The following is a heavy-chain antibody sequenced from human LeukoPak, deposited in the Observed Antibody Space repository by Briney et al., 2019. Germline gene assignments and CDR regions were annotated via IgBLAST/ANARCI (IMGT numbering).Heavy chain of an antibody. Sequence: SETLSLTCIVSGGSISSFYCSWIRQPAGKGLEWIGRIYTSGSTSYNPSLKSRVTMSVDTSKNQFSLRLSSVTAADTAVYYCARSGRDYSTSFDSWGQGTLVTVSS. CDR3: ARSGRDYSTSFDS. D-gene: IGHD6-6*01. V-gene: IGHV4-4*07. J-gene: IGHJ4*02. CDR1: GGSISSFY. CDR2: IYTSGST.